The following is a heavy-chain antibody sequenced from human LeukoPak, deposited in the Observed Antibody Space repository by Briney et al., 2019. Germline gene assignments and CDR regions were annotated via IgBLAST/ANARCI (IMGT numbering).Heavy chain of an antibody. CDR2: IIPIFGTA. Sequence: GASVKVSCKASGGTFSSYAISWVRQAPGQGLEWMGGIIPIFGTANYAQKFQGRVTITADKSTSTAYMELSSLRSEDTALYYCASFAIQGAFDIWGQGTMVTVSS. J-gene: IGHJ3*02. D-gene: IGHD2-21*01. CDR1: GGTFSSYA. V-gene: IGHV1-69*06. CDR3: ASFAIQGAFDI.